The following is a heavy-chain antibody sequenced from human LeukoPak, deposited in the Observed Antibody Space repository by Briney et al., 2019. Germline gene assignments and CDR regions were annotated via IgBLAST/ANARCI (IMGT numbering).Heavy chain of an antibody. V-gene: IGHV3-13*01. CDR1: GFIFSSYD. J-gene: IGHJ4*02. Sequence: GGSLRLSCTASGFIFSSYDMHWVRQGTGKGLEWVSAIGTAGDTYYGGSVKGRFTISRENAKNSLYLQMNSLRAGDTAVYYCARVAAAGKGFDHWGQGTLVTVSS. CDR2: IGTAGDT. CDR3: ARVAAAGKGFDH. D-gene: IGHD6-13*01.